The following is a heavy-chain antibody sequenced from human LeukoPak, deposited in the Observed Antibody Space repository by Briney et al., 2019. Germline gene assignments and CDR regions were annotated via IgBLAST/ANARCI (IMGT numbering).Heavy chain of an antibody. CDR3: ARGLEMPPQLLY. V-gene: IGHV4-34*01. J-gene: IGHJ4*02. CDR1: GGSFSGYY. CDR2: INRSEST. D-gene: IGHD2-21*01. Sequence: SETLSLTCAVYGGSFSGYYWSWIRQPPGKGLEWIGEINRSESTNYNPSLKSRVTISVDTSKNKFSLKLSSVTAADTAVYYCARGLEMPPQLLYWGQGTLVTVSS.